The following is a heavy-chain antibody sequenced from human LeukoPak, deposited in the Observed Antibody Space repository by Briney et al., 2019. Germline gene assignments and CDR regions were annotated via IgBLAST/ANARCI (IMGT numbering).Heavy chain of an antibody. D-gene: IGHD3-22*01. CDR3: ARAYYYASSAFDI. CDR1: GGSISSNTYY. V-gene: IGHV4-39*01. CDR2: IYYGGST. J-gene: IGHJ3*02. Sequence: SETLSLTCTVSGGSISSNTYYWDWIRQPPGKGLECIVSIYYGGSTYYNPSLKSRVIISVDTSKSQFSLKLSSVTAADTAVYYCARAYYYASSAFDIWGQGTMVTVSS.